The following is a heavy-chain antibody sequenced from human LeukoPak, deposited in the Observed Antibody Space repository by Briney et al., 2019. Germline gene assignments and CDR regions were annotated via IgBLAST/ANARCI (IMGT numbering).Heavy chain of an antibody. CDR3: ARGNDYYDSSGYYY. CDR2: INWNGGST. J-gene: IGHJ4*02. V-gene: IGHV3-20*04. Sequence: SGGSLRLSCAASGFTFDDYGMSWVRQAPGKGLEWVSGINWNGGSTGYADSVKGRFTISRDNARNSLYLQMNSLRAEDTAVYYCARGNDYYDSSGYYYWGQGTLVTVSS. CDR1: GFTFDDYG. D-gene: IGHD3-22*01.